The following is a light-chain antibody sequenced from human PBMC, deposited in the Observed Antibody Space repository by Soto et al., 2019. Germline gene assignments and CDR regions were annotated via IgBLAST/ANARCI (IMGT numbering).Light chain of an antibody. J-gene: IGKJ1*01. CDR1: HSVSSN. CDR3: QQYNNWPPWT. CDR2: GAS. V-gene: IGKV3-15*01. Sequence: EIVLTQSPATLSFSPGERATLSCRASHSVSSNLAWYQQKPGQAPRLLIYGASTRATGIPARFSGSASGTEFTLTISSLQSEDFAVYYCQQYNNWPPWTFGQGTKVDI.